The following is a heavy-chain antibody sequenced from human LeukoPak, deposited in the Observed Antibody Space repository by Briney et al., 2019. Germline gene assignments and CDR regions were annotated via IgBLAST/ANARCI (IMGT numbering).Heavy chain of an antibody. D-gene: IGHD2-8*01. CDR3: ARQRVHCTNGVCPNYYYYYYMDV. Sequence: GRSLRLSCAASGFTFSSYAMHWVRQAPGKGLEWVAVISYDGSNKYYADSVKGRFTISRDNSENTLYLQMNSLRAEDTAVYYCARQRVHCTNGVCPNYYYYYYMDVWGKGTTVTVSS. J-gene: IGHJ6*03. V-gene: IGHV3-30*01. CDR1: GFTFSSYA. CDR2: ISYDGSNK.